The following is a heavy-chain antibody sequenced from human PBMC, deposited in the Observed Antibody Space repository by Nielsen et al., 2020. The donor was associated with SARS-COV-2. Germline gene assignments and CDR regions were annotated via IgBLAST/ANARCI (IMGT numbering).Heavy chain of an antibody. CDR1: GNAFTSHP. CDR2: INAGNGNT. J-gene: IGHJ4*02. CDR3: ARLLDSRVYPTLDY. Sequence: ALVKVSCKASGNAFTSHPIHWVRQAPGQRPEWMGWINAGNGNTKYSEKFQGRVTITRDTSASTIYMDLSSLRSDDTAVYYCARLLDSRVYPTLDYWGQGTLVTVSS. D-gene: IGHD3-22*01. V-gene: IGHV1-3*01.